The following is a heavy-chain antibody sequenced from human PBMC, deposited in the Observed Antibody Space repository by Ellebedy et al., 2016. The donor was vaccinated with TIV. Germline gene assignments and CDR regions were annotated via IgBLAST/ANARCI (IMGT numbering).Heavy chain of an antibody. CDR2: IYYSGST. Sequence: GSLRLSCTVSGGSISSYYWSWIRQPPGKGLEWIGYIYYSGSTNYNPSLKSRVTISVDTSKNQFSLRLSSVTAADTAVYYCARRTVELLTVEDYYYYMDVWGKGTTVTVSS. D-gene: IGHD2-15*01. J-gene: IGHJ6*03. V-gene: IGHV4-59*08. CDR3: ARRTVELLTVEDYYYYMDV. CDR1: GGSISSYY.